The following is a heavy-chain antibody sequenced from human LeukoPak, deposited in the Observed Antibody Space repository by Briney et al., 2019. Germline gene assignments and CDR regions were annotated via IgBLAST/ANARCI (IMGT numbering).Heavy chain of an antibody. CDR3: ARNLAVAGLSWFDP. J-gene: IGHJ5*02. V-gene: IGHV3-30*03. Sequence: PGGSLRLSCAASGLTFSSYGMHWVRQAPGKGLEWVAFISYDGGNKYYADSVKGRFTISRDNSNNALSLLMNYLRPEDTAVYYCARNLAVAGLSWFDPWGQGTLVTVSS. CDR1: GLTFSSYG. CDR2: ISYDGGNK. D-gene: IGHD6-19*01.